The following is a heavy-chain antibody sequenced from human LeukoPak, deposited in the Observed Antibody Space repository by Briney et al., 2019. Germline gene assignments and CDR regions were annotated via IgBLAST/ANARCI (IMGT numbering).Heavy chain of an antibody. CDR1: GFTFSNYG. CDR2: ITGSGGST. CDR3: ANRYCGGGCRDY. J-gene: IGHJ4*02. D-gene: IGHD2-21*02. Sequence: PGGSLRLSCAASGFTFSNYGMNWGRQAPGKGLEWVSGITGSGGSTYYAESVKGRFAISRDNSKNALYLQMNSLRAEDTAVYYCANRYCGGGCRDYWGQGTLVTVSS. V-gene: IGHV3-23*01.